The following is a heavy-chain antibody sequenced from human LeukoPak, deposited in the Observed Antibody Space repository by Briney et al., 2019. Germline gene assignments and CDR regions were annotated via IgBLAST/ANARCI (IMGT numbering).Heavy chain of an antibody. Sequence: SETLSLTCTVSGYSISSGYYWGWIRQPPGKGRESIGEINHSGSTNYNPSLKSRVTISVDTFKNQFSLKLSSVTAADTAVYYCARQGYCSSTSCYVTSFDIWGQGTMVTVSS. CDR2: INHSGST. V-gene: IGHV4-38-2*02. J-gene: IGHJ3*02. D-gene: IGHD2-2*01. CDR3: ARQGYCSSTSCYVTSFDI. CDR1: GYSISSGYY.